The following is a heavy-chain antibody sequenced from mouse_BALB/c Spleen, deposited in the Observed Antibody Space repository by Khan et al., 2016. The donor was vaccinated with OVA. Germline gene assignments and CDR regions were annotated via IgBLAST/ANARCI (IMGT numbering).Heavy chain of an antibody. V-gene: IGHV2-9*02. J-gene: IGHJ1*01. CDR3: ATYYGNYGWYIDV. CDR2: IRADGST. D-gene: IGHD2-1*01. CDR1: GYSLTTYG. Sequence: QVQLQQSGPAMVAPSQTLSITCTASGYSLTTYGVHWVRQPPGKGLEWIGVIRADGSTNNNSAHMSRLRTSNDNFYSQVSLILNSHQTDDTATSYCATYYGNYGWYIDVWGEGTTVTVSS.